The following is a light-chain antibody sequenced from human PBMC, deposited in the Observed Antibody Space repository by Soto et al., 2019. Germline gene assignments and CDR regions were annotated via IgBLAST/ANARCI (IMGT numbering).Light chain of an antibody. V-gene: IGKV3-15*01. J-gene: IGKJ2*01. Sequence: EIVMTQSPATLSVSPGGRATLSCRASQTVSSNLAWYQQKPGRAPRLLIYDASTRATGIPARFSGSGSGTEFTLTISSLQSEDFAAYYCQQYNHWPSFGQGTKLEIK. CDR3: QQYNHWPS. CDR2: DAS. CDR1: QTVSSN.